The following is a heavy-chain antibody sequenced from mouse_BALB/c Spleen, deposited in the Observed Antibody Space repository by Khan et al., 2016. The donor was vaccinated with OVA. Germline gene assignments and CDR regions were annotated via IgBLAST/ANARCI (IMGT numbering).Heavy chain of an antibody. CDR1: GFTFSSYT. V-gene: IGHV5-12-2*01. CDR3: ARPSTTEYDYGMDY. CDR2: ISHGGSRT. Sequence: EVMLVESGGGFVQPGGSLKLSCAASGFTFSSYTMSWVRQTPERRLEWVAFISHGGSRTYFPDTVKGRFTCSRDNAKNTLYLQMGRLKSEDTAMYYCARPSTTEYDYGMDYWGQGTSVTVSS. J-gene: IGHJ4*01. D-gene: IGHD1-1*01.